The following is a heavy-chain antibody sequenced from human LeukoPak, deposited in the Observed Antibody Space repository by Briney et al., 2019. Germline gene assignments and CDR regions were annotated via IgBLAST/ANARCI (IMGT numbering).Heavy chain of an antibody. J-gene: IGHJ6*02. V-gene: IGHV3-48*04. CDR1: GFSLNIYA. CDR2: IGTSSNNI. CDR3: AKDMDENYYYYGMDV. D-gene: IGHD3-10*01. Sequence: GGSLRLSCTASGFSLNIYAMNWVRQAPGKGLEWLSYIGTSSNNIKYADSVKGRFTISRDNAKNSLYLQMNSLRAEDTALYYCAKDMDENYYYYGMDVWGQGTTVTVSS.